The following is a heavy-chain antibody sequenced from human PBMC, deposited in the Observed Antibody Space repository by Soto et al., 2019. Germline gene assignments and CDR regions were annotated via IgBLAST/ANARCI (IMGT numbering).Heavy chain of an antibody. J-gene: IGHJ4*02. D-gene: IGHD3-3*01. V-gene: IGHV1-3*01. CDR1: GDPFPRYA. CDR2: INAANGNT. CDR3: ARDQRREYDCWRGYAQGLDY. Sequence: SSVKVSCKAAGDPFPRYAMQWVRQVPGQRLEWMGWINAANGNTKSSQKFQGRVPFTRDTSASTGYMELSTLNSGDTAVYYRARDQRREYDCWRGYAQGLDYWGQGTPVTVSS.